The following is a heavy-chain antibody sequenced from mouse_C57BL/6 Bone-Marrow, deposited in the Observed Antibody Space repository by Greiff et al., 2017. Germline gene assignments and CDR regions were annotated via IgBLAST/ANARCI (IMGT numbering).Heavy chain of an antibody. D-gene: IGHD2-3*01. V-gene: IGHV1-63*01. CDR2: IYPGGGYT. CDR3: ARRGWLLLEDYAMDY. CDR1: GYTFTNYW. J-gene: IGHJ4*01. Sequence: VQLQQSGAELVRPGTSVKMSCKASGYTFTNYWIGWAKQRPGHGLEWIGDIYPGGGYTNYNEKFKGKAKLTAYKSSSTAYMQFSSLTSEDSAIYYCARRGWLLLEDYAMDYWGQGTSVTVSS.